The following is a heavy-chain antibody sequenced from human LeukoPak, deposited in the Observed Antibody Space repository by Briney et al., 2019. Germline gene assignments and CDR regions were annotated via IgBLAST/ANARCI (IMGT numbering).Heavy chain of an antibody. Sequence: GGTLRLSCEASGFTFSTYGMSWVRQAPGKGLEWVSAISGSGGSTYYADSVKGRVTISRDNSKNTLYLQMNSLRAEDTAVYYCAKERWELLPSDYWGQGTLVTVSS. CDR1: GFTFSTYG. CDR3: AKERWELLPSDY. D-gene: IGHD1-26*01. CDR2: ISGSGGST. V-gene: IGHV3-23*01. J-gene: IGHJ4*02.